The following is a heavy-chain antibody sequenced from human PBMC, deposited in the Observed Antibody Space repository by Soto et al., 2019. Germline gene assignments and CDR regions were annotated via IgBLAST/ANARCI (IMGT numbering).Heavy chain of an antibody. J-gene: IGHJ3*02. Sequence: GGSLRLSCAASGFTFSSYAMSWVRQAPGKGLEWVSAISGSGGSTYFADSVKGRFTISRDNSKNTLYLQMNSLRAEDTAVYYCAKDRVDDSSGYPYDAFDIWGQGTMVTVSS. CDR2: ISGSGGST. CDR3: AKDRVDDSSGYPYDAFDI. CDR1: GFTFSSYA. V-gene: IGHV3-23*01. D-gene: IGHD3-22*01.